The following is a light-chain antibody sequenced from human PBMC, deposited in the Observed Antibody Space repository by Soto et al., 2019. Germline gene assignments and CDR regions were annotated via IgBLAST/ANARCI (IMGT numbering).Light chain of an antibody. V-gene: IGLV2-14*01. Sequence: QSVLTQPASVSGSPGQSITISCTGTSSDIGGYNSVSWFQLHPGKAPKLMVYEVSNRPSGVSNRFSGSKFDNAASLTISGLQAEDEAHYYCASYTTTGTVLFGAGTKVTVL. J-gene: IGLJ2*01. CDR1: SSDIGGYNS. CDR2: EVS. CDR3: ASYTTTGTVL.